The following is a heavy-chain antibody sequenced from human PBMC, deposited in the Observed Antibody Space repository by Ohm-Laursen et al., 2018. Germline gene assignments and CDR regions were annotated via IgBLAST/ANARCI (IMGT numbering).Heavy chain of an antibody. J-gene: IGHJ6*02. Sequence: TLSLTCTVSGGSISSNYWSWIRQPPGKGLEGIGYIYYSGSTNYNPSLKSRVTISVDTSKNQFSLKLSSVTTADTAVYYCARRPTYYYGMDVWGQGTTVTVSS. CDR1: GGSISSNY. V-gene: IGHV4-59*08. CDR3: ARRPTYYYGMDV. D-gene: IGHD4-17*01. CDR2: IYYSGST.